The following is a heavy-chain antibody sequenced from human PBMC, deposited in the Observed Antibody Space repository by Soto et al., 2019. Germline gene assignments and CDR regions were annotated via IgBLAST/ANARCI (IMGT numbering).Heavy chain of an antibody. D-gene: IGHD1-26*01. CDR2: ISYSGAT. CDR3: ARHELRIRDSGTFYNARFDP. J-gene: IGHJ5*02. V-gene: IGHV4-39*01. CDR1: GGSVSVANSIYY. Sequence: SETLSLTCTVSGGSVSVANSIYYWGWIRQSPGKGLEWIGSISYSGATFHNPSLKSRVSISTDKSKNQFSLQLSAVTAADTAVYYCARHELRIRDSGTFYNARFDPWGQGALVTVSS.